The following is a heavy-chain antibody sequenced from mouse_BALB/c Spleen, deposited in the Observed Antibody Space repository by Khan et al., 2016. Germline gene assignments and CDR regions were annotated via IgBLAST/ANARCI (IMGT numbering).Heavy chain of an antibody. CDR2: IYPGDGDT. J-gene: IGHJ2*01. CDR3: ARCSSLYYFDY. D-gene: IGHD1-1*01. V-gene: IGHV1-80*01. CDR1: GYAFSSYW. Sequence: QVQLQQSGAELVRPGSSVKISCKASGYAFSSYWMNWVKQRPGQGLEWIGQIYPGDGDTNYNGKFKGKATLTADKSSSTAYMQLSSLTSEDSAVYFCARCSSLYYFDYWGHGTTLTVSS.